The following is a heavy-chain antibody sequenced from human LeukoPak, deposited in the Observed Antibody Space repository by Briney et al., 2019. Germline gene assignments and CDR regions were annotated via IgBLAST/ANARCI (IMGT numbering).Heavy chain of an antibody. CDR3: AKDRWIRRISLAGQDY. J-gene: IGHJ4*02. V-gene: IGHV3-30*18. Sequence: PGGSLRLSCATSGFTFSSYGMHWVRQAPGKGLEWVAVTSYDGSDTCYADSVKGRFTISRDNSKNTLYLQINSLRAEDTAVYYRAKDRWIRRISLAGQDYWGQGTLVTVSS. CDR2: TSYDGSDT. D-gene: IGHD6-19*01. CDR1: GFTFSSYG.